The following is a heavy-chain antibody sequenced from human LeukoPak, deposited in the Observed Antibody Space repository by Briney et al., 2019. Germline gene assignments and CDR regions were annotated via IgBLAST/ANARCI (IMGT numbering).Heavy chain of an antibody. CDR2: IIPIFGTA. CDR1: GGTFSSYA. V-gene: IGHV1-69*05. D-gene: IGHD3-22*01. J-gene: IGHJ3*02. CDR3: ARDAYYYDSSGYYRYAFDI. Sequence: SVKVSCKASGGTFSSYAISWVRQAPGQGLEWMGGIIPIFGTANYAQKFQGRVTITTDESTSTAYMELSSLRSEDTAVYYCARDAYYYDSSGYYRYAFDIWGQGTMVTVSS.